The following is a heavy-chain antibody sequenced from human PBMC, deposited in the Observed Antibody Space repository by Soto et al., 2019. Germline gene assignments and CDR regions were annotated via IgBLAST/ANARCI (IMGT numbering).Heavy chain of an antibody. V-gene: IGHV3-23*01. D-gene: IGHD5-18*01. CDR1: GFTFSSFA. Sequence: GGSLRLSCAASGFTFSSFALSWVRQAPGKGLEWVSAISGSGGDTDYTASVKGRFTISRDNSKNTLYLQMNSLRPDDTAVYYCAGPGYSSQDYWGQGT. CDR3: AGPGYSSQDY. CDR2: ISGSGGDT. J-gene: IGHJ4*02.